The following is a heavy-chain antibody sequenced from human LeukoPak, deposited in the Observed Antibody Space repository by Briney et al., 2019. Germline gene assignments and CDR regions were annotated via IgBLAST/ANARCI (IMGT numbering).Heavy chain of an antibody. CDR2: IYTSGST. D-gene: IGHD3-22*01. CDR1: GGFISSYY. Sequence: PSETLSLTCTVSGGFISSYYWSWIRQPAGKGLEWIGRIYTSGSTNYNPSLKSRVTMSVDTSKNQFSLKLSSVTAADTAVYYCAREGPDSSGYYPYYFDYWGQGTLVTVSS. J-gene: IGHJ4*02. CDR3: AREGPDSSGYYPYYFDY. V-gene: IGHV4-4*07.